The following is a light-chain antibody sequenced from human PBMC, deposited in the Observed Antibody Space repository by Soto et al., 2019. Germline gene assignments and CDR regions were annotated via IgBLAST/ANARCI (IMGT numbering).Light chain of an antibody. CDR2: AAS. V-gene: IGKV3-15*01. J-gene: IGKJ2*01. CDR3: QQSTNWPLYT. Sequence: EIVMTQSPATLSGSPGESATLSCRASQTIGSNLAWYQLKPGQAPRPLIYAASTRAAGVPARCSGSGSATAFTLTISSLQSEALVVFFCQQSTNWPLYTFGQGTKLEIK. CDR1: QTIGSN.